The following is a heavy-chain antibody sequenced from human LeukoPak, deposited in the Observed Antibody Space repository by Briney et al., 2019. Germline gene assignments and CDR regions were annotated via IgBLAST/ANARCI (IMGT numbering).Heavy chain of an antibody. CDR3: AKAHDSSGYYFDY. CDR1: GFTFSSYG. Sequence: GGSLRLSCAASGFTFSSYGMHWVRQAPGKGLEWVAVISYDGSNKYYADSVKGRFTISRDNSKNTLYLQMNSLRAEDTAVYYCAKAHDSSGYYFDYWGQGTLVTVSS. V-gene: IGHV3-30*18. D-gene: IGHD3-22*01. J-gene: IGHJ4*02. CDR2: ISYDGSNK.